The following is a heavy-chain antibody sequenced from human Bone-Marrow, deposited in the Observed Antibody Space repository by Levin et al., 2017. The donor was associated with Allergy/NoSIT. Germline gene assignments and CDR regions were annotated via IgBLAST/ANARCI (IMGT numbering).Heavy chain of an antibody. V-gene: IGHV3-21*01. J-gene: IGHJ4*02. Sequence: GGSLRLSCAASGFTFSSYSMNWVRQAPGKGLEWVSSISSSSSYIYYADSVKGRFTISRDNAKNSLYLQMNSLRAEDTAVYYCARTESLEQYYFDYWGQGTLVTVSS. CDR2: ISSSSSYI. CDR3: ARTESLEQYYFDY. D-gene: IGHD6-19*01. CDR1: GFTFSSYS.